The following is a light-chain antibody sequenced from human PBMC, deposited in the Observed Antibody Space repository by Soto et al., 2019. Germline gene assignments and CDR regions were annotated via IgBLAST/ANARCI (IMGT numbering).Light chain of an antibody. J-gene: IGKJ5*01. CDR2: DAS. CDR1: QSVSSY. V-gene: IGKV3-11*01. CDR3: QQRSNWTTT. Sequence: EIVLTQSPATLSLSPGERATLSCRASQSVSSYLAWYQQKPGQAPRLLIYDASNRATGIPARFSGSGSGTDFTLTISSLETEDFSVYYCQQRSNWTTTFGQRTRLEIK.